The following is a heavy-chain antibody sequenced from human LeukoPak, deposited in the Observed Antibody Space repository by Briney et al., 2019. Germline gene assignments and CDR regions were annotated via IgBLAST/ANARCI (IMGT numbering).Heavy chain of an antibody. CDR1: GCSISRYY. CDR3: ARLSLAGSY. V-gene: IGHV4-59*01. J-gene: IGHJ4*02. Sequence: WESLSLTCTVSGCSISRYYWSWVRQPPGKGLEWVGFIYYSGSTNYNPSLKSRVTISVDSSKNQFSLKLSSVTAAGTAVLYGARLSLAGSYWGQGTLVTVSS. CDR2: IYYSGST. D-gene: IGHD3-10*01.